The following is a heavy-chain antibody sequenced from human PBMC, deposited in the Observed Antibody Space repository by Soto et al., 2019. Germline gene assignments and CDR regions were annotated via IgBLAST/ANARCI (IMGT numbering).Heavy chain of an antibody. CDR1: GYSFTTYL. J-gene: IGHJ5*02. Sequence: GESLKISFKGSGYSFTTYLICWVRQTPVKGLEWIGIIHPDDSDATYNPSFQGQVTISADKSITAAYLPWSSLKASDTAIYYCAVSKALPYKWFDPWGQGTLVTVSS. CDR3: AVSKALPYKWFDP. V-gene: IGHV5-51*01. CDR2: IHPDDSDA.